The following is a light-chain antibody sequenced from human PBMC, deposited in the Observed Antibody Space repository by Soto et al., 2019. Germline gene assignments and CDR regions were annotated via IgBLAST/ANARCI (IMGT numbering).Light chain of an antibody. J-gene: IGLJ2*01. CDR2: LNSDGSH. CDR3: QTWDTGTHVL. V-gene: IGLV4-69*01. CDR1: SGHSTYA. Sequence: QSVLTQSPSASASLGASVKLTCTLSSGHSTYAIAWHQLQPQKGPRFLMRLNSDGSHNKGDGIPDRFSGSSSGAERYLTISSLQSEDEADYYCQTWDTGTHVLFGGGTKVTVL.